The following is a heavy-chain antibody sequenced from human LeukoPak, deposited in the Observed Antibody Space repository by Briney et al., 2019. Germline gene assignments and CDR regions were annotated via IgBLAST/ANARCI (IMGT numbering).Heavy chain of an antibody. D-gene: IGHD4-17*01. V-gene: IGHV3-30*02. CDR2: IRYHGRNQ. J-gene: IGHJ4*02. CDR1: GFTFSSYA. Sequence: GGSLRLSCAASGFTFSSYAMSWVRQAPGKGLEWVALIRYHGRNQYYADSVKGRFTVSRDTSKNTLYLQMNSLRIEDTAVYYCTKDRPNYGDYSIPNYFDYWGQGTLVTVSS. CDR3: TKDRPNYGDYSIPNYFDY.